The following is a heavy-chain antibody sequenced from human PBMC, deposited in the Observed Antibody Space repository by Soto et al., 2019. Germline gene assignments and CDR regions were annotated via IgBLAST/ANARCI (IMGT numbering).Heavy chain of an antibody. D-gene: IGHD2-2*01. CDR3: AKDAPLWDIVVVPAAYYFDY. CDR2: ISGSGGST. V-gene: IGHV3-23*01. J-gene: IGHJ4*02. Sequence: GGSLRLSCAASGFTFSSYAMSWVHQAPGKGLEWVSAISGSGGSTYYADSVKGRFTISRDNSKNTLYLQMNSLRAEDTAVYYCAKDAPLWDIVVVPAAYYFDYWGQGTLVTVSS. CDR1: GFTFSSYA.